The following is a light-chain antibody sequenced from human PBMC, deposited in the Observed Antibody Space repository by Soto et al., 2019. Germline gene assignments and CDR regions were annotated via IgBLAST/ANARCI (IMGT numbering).Light chain of an antibody. V-gene: IGKV1-6*01. Sequence: AIQLTQSPSSLSASVGDRVTISCRASQGIGNDLAWYQQKPGKAPRLLIFAASNLQSGVPSRFGGSGSGTDFTLTISRLQPEDFATYYCLQLYNFSWTFGQGTKVEIK. J-gene: IGKJ1*01. CDR2: AAS. CDR1: QGIGND. CDR3: LQLYNFSWT.